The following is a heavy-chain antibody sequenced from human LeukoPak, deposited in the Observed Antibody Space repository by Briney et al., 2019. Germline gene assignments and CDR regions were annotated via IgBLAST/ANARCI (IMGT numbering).Heavy chain of an antibody. CDR3: ARPHYYDSKYYYYYYMDV. D-gene: IGHD3-22*01. V-gene: IGHV1-69*01. Sequence: GSSVKVSCKASGGTFSSYAISWVRQAPGQGLEWMGGIIPIFGTANYAQKFQGRVTIAADESTSTAYMELSSLRSEDTAVYYCARPHYYDSKYYYYYYMDVWGKGTTVTVSS. CDR1: GGTFSSYA. CDR2: IIPIFGTA. J-gene: IGHJ6*03.